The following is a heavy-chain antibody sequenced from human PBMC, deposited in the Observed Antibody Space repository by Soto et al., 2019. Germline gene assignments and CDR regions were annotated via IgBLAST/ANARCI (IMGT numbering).Heavy chain of an antibody. CDR2: IYYSGST. Sequence: PSETLSLTCTVSGGSISSGGYYWSWIRQPPGKGLEWIGYIYYSGSTNYNPSLKSRVTISVDTSKNQFSLKLSSVTAADTAVYYCARSGYDWHWLDPWGQGTLVTAS. J-gene: IGHJ5*02. D-gene: IGHD5-12*01. V-gene: IGHV4-61*08. CDR3: ARSGYDWHWLDP. CDR1: GGSISSGGYY.